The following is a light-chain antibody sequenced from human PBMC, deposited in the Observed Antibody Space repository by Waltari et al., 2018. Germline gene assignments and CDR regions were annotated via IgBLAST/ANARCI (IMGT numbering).Light chain of an antibody. J-gene: IGLJ1*01. V-gene: IGLV2-14*01. CDR3: SSYTTSSAPGV. Sequence: QSALTQPASVSGSPGQSITISCSGTDSDVGPYAFVSSYQQHPGKAPHLIIYEVSNRPSGISNRFSASKSGNTASLTISGLQAEDEADYYCSSYTTSSAPGVFGTGTRVTVL. CDR1: DSDVGPYAF. CDR2: EVS.